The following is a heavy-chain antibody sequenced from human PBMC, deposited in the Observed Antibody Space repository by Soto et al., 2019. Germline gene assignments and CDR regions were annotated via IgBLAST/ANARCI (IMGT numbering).Heavy chain of an antibody. CDR3: AKDISLRGWVYLVVEY. D-gene: IGHD6-13*01. J-gene: IGHJ4*02. Sequence: EAQLVESGGGLVQPGGSLRLSCAASGFTFSTYWMHWVRQAPGKGLVWVSRTISDGSTANYADSVKGRFTISRDNAKNSLHLQMNSLRAEDTAVYYCAKDISLRGWVYLVVEYWGQGTLVTVSP. CDR1: GFTFSTYW. V-gene: IGHV3-74*01. CDR2: TISDGSTA.